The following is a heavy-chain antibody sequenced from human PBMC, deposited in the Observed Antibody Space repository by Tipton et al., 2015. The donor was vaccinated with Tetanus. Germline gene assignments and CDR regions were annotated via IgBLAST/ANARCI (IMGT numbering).Heavy chain of an antibody. V-gene: IGHV4-61*01. CDR3: ARWGDASGSTNLYAFDI. J-gene: IGHJ3*02. Sequence: LRLSCSVSGGSVNSGTYYWSWIRQPPGKGLEWLGDIYYGGATQYNPSLDSRVTISMDTSKNQFSLKISSLTAADTAVYYCARWGDASGSTNLYAFDIWGQGTMVSVSS. D-gene: IGHD3-10*01. CDR2: IYYGGAT. CDR1: GGSVNSGTYY.